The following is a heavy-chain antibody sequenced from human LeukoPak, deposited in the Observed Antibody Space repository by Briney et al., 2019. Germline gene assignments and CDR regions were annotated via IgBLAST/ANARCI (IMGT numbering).Heavy chain of an antibody. J-gene: IGHJ6*02. CDR2: ISYDGSNK. Sequence: PGGSLRLSCAASGFTFSSYSMNWVRQAPGKGLEWVAVISYDGSNKYYADSVKGRFTISRDNSKNTLYLQMNSLRAEDTAVYYCARDRDGTQQLDVWGQGTTVTVSS. CDR3: ARDRDGTQQLDV. V-gene: IGHV3-30*03. D-gene: IGHD6-13*01. CDR1: GFTFSSYS.